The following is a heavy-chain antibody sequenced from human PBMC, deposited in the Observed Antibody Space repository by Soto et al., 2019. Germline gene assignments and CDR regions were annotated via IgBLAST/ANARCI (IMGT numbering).Heavy chain of an antibody. J-gene: IGHJ6*02. Sequence: SETLSLTCTVSGGSISSSSYYWGWIRQPPGKGLEWIGSIYYSGSTFHNPSLKSRVTISVDTSKNQFSLKLSSVTAADTAVFYCASQASPYYYYGMDVWGQGTTVTAP. V-gene: IGHV4-39*01. CDR2: IYYSGST. CDR3: ASQASPYYYYGMDV. CDR1: GGSISSSSYY.